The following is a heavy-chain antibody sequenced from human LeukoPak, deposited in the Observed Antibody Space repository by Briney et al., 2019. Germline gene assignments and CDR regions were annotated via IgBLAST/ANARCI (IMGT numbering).Heavy chain of an antibody. CDR3: ASTAYILRYFDWLHPRPFDY. Sequence: SVKVSCKASGGTFSSYAISWVRQAPGQGLAWMGGIIPIFGTANYAQKFQGRVTITTDESTSTAYMELSSLRSEDTAVYYCASTAYILRYFDWLHPRPFDYWGQGTLVTVSS. J-gene: IGHJ4*02. D-gene: IGHD3-9*01. V-gene: IGHV1-69*05. CDR2: IIPIFGTA. CDR1: GGTFSSYA.